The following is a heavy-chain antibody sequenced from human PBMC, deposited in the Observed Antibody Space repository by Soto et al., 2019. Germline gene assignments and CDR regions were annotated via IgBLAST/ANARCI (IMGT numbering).Heavy chain of an antibody. V-gene: IGHV4-39*01. Sequence: SETLSLTCTVSGGSISSSSYYWGWIRQPPGKGLEWIGSIYYSGSTYYNPSLKSRVTISVDSSKNQFSLKLSSVTAADTAVYYCAKGGSGSYSNAFDIWGQGTMVTVSS. CDR2: IYYSGST. D-gene: IGHD3-10*01. CDR1: GGSISSSSYY. CDR3: AKGGSGSYSNAFDI. J-gene: IGHJ3*02.